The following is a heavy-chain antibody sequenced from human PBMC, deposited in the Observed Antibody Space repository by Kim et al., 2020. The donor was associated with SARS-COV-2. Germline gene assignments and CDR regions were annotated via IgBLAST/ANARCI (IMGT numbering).Heavy chain of an antibody. CDR2: LSPTGST. J-gene: IGHJ4*02. D-gene: IGHD3-10*01. CDR3: ARRESGVYYFHY. Sequence: SETLSLTCTLSGGSISSGSYYWSWIRQPAGKGLEWIGRLSPTGSTNYNPSLKSRVTISVDTSKNQVSLKLTSVIAADTALYYCARRESGVYYFHYWGQGTLVTVSS. V-gene: IGHV4-61*02. CDR1: GGSISSGSYY.